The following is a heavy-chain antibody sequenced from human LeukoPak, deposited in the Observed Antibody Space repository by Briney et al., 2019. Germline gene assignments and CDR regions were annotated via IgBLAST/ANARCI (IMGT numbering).Heavy chain of an antibody. CDR2: IDWDDNK. Sequence: SGPTLVKPTQTLTLTCTFSGFSLSTSGMCVSWIRKPPGKALEWLALIDWDDNKYYITSLKTRLTISKNTSKNQVVLRMTNMDPADTATYFCARIRDYYDSGSFFDYWGQGNLVTVSS. D-gene: IGHD3-10*01. CDR1: GFSLSTSGMC. V-gene: IGHV2-70*01. CDR3: ARIRDYYDSGSFFDY. J-gene: IGHJ4*02.